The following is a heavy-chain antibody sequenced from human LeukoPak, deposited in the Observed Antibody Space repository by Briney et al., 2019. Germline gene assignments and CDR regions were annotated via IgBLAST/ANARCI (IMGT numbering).Heavy chain of an antibody. J-gene: IGHJ4*02. D-gene: IGHD2-15*01. CDR1: GGSFSGYY. Sequence: SETLSLTCAVYGGSFSGYYWSWIRQPPGKGLEWIGEINHGGSTNYNPSLKSRVTISVDTSKNQFSLKLSSVTAADTAVYYCARGRVYCSGGSCYRLEFDYWGQGALVTVSS. CDR2: INHGGST. V-gene: IGHV4-34*01. CDR3: ARGRVYCSGGSCYRLEFDY.